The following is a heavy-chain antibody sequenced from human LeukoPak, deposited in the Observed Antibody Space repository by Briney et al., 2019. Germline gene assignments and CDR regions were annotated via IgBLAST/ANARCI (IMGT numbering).Heavy chain of an antibody. D-gene: IGHD2-15*01. CDR3: ANLGTLRDGDY. CDR1: GFTVSTNY. V-gene: IGHV3-66*01. CDR2: LWSGGTT. Sequence: GGCLRLSCAASGFTVSTNYMSWVRQAPGKGLEWVSVLWSGGTTNYADSVKGRFTISRDNSKNTLYLQMNSLRAEDTAVYFCANLGTLRDGDYWGQGTLVTVSS. J-gene: IGHJ4*02.